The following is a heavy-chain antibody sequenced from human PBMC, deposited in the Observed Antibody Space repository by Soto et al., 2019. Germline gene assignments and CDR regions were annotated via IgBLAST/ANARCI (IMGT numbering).Heavy chain of an antibody. Sequence: ASVKVSCKASGYTFTSYAMHWVRQAPGQRLEWMGWINAGNGNTKYSQKFQGRVTITRDTSASTAYMELSSLRSEDTAVYYCAREGETYYYDSSGYNRAGYYFDYWGQGTLVTVSS. CDR2: INAGNGNT. V-gene: IGHV1-3*01. J-gene: IGHJ4*02. CDR1: GYTFTSYA. CDR3: AREGETYYYDSSGYNRAGYYFDY. D-gene: IGHD3-22*01.